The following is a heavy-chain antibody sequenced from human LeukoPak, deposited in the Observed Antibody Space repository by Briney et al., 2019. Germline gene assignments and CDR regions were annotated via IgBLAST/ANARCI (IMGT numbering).Heavy chain of an antibody. CDR2: IYYSGTT. CDR1: GGSISSGGYY. J-gene: IGHJ5*02. CDR3: AREPCSSTSCYYNWFDP. V-gene: IGHV4-31*03. Sequence: SETLSLTCIVSGGSISSGGYYWSWIRHHPGKGLEWIGYIYYSGTTYYNPSLKSRVTISVDTSKNQFSLKLSSVTAADTAVYYCAREPCSSTSCYYNWFDPWGQGTLVTVSS. D-gene: IGHD2-2*01.